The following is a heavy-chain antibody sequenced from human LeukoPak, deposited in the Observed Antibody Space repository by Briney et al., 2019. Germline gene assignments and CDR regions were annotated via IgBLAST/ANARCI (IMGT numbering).Heavy chain of an antibody. CDR2: IDPSGSQT. Sequence: GESLKISSEASGYSFTNYWISWVRQMPGRGLDWMARIDPSGSQTNYNPAFRGHVTVSIDKSITTAYLQWSSLEASDTAIYYCARRNRDKAISLDLWGRGTMVTVSS. CDR3: ARRNRDKAISLDL. D-gene: IGHD1-14*01. V-gene: IGHV5-10-1*01. CDR1: GYSFTNYW. J-gene: IGHJ2*01.